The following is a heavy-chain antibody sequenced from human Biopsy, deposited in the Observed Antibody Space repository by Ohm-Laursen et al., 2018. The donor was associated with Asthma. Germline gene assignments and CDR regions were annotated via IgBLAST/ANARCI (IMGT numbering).Heavy chain of an antibody. D-gene: IGHD5-24*01. CDR2: ISPFTGDT. Sequence: ASVKVSCKASGHTFRSYGVSWVRQAPGQGLEWMGWISPFTGDTHFGQKFQGRVTMTTDTSTDTAYMELRSLRSDDTAVYYCARHPYNFGGFDYWGQGSLVLVSS. CDR3: ARHPYNFGGFDY. J-gene: IGHJ4*02. V-gene: IGHV1-18*04. CDR1: GHTFRSYG.